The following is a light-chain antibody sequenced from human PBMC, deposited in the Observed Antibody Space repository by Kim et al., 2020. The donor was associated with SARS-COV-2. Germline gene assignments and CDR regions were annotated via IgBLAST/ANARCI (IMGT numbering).Light chain of an antibody. CDR3: QAWDSSTACV. J-gene: IGLJ1*01. CDR2: DVS. Sequence: QSALTQPRSVSGSPGQSVTISCTGTSSDVGGYNYVSWYQQHPGKAPKLMIYDVSKRPSGVPDRFSGSKSGNTATLTISGTQAMDEADYYCQAWDSSTACVFGTGTKVTVL. CDR1: SSDVGGYNY. V-gene: IGLV2-11*01.